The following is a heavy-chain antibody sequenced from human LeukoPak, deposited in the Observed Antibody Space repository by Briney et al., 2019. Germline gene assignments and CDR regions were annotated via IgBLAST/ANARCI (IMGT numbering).Heavy chain of an antibody. J-gene: IGHJ4*02. D-gene: IGHD6-19*01. CDR1: GFTFSSYW. CDR2: INSSGGTR. CDR3: TRDSQWSPDY. V-gene: IGHV3-48*04. Sequence: GGSLRLSCAASGFTFSSYWMHWVRQAPGKGLEWISYINSSGGTRYYADSVKGRFTISRDNAKNSLYLQMNGLRAEDTAVYYCTRDSQWSPDYWGQGTLVTVSP.